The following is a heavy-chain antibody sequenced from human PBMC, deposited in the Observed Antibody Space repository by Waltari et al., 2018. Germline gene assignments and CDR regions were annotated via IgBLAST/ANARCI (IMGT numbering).Heavy chain of an antibody. Sequence: QVQLVQSGAAVKKPGSSVKVSCKASGGTFSSYAIRLVRQAPGPGLEWMGGIIPIFGTANYAQKFQGRVTITADESTSTAYMELSSLRSEDTAVYYCARGSDLAYCGGDCYTSDYWGQGTLVTVSS. J-gene: IGHJ4*02. V-gene: IGHV1-69*01. CDR2: IIPIFGTA. CDR3: ARGSDLAYCGGDCYTSDY. D-gene: IGHD2-21*01. CDR1: GGTFSSYA.